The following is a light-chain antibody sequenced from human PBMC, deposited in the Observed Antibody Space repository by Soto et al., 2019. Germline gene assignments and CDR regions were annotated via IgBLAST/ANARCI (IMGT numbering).Light chain of an antibody. V-gene: IGKV3-20*01. J-gene: IGKJ4*01. CDR3: QQYHSSPPLT. Sequence: EIVLTQSPGTLSLSPGERATLSCRASQSVTSYLAWYQHKPGQAPRLLIYGASSRATGIPARFSGSGSGTDFTLTISRLEPEDFAVYYCQQYHSSPPLTFGGGTKVEIK. CDR1: QSVTSY. CDR2: GAS.